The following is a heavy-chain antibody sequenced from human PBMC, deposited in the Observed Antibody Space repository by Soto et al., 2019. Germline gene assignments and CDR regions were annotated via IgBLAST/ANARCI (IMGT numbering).Heavy chain of an antibody. V-gene: IGHV3-7*01. D-gene: IGHD7-27*01. J-gene: IGHJ4*02. CDR3: ARIPGDWGLFDY. CDR2: MKRDGSEK. CDR1: GFTFSSYC. Sequence: PXGSLRLSCVASGFTFSSYCMSWVRQAPGKGLEWVANMKRDGSEKYYVDSVKGRFSISRDNGKNSVYLQMNSMRAEDTAVYYCARIPGDWGLFDYWGQGALVTVSS.